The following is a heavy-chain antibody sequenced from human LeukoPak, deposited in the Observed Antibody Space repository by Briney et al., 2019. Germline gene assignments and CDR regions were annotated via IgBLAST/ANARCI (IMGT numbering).Heavy chain of an antibody. CDR2: IKARSNGGTA. CDR3: ATEGFTYGYHGIDN. Sequence: GGSLRLSCAASGFTFSNAWMSWVRRAPGKGLEWVGRIKARSNGGTADYSPPVKGRFSISRDDSKNTLYLQMNSLKSDDTAVYYCATEGFTYGYHGIDNWGQGTIVTVSS. J-gene: IGHJ3*02. CDR1: GFTFSNAW. D-gene: IGHD5-18*01. V-gene: IGHV3-15*01.